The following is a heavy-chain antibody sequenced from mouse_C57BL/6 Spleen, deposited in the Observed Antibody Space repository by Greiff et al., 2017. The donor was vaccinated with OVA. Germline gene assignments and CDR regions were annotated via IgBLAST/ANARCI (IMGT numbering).Heavy chain of an antibody. J-gene: IGHJ1*03. CDR3: ARGGGSSYWWYFDV. V-gene: IGHV1-59*01. CDR2: IDPSDSYT. D-gene: IGHD1-1*01. CDR1: GYTFTSYW. Sequence: QVQLQQPGAELVRPGTSVKLSCKASGYTFTSYWMHWVKQRPGQGLEWIGVIDPSDSYTNYNQKFKGKATLTVDTSSSTAYMQLSSLTSEDSAVYYCARGGGSSYWWYFDVWGTGTTVTVSS.